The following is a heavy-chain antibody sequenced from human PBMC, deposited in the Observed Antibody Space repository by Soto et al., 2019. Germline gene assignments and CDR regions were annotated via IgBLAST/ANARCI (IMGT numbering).Heavy chain of an antibody. J-gene: IGHJ6*03. CDR3: ATVDITMVRGVTPKMYYYYMDV. Sequence: QVQLVQSGAEVKKPGASVKVSCKVSGYTLTELSMHWVRQAPGKGLEWMGGFDPEDGETIYAQKFQGRVTMTEDTSTDTAYMELSSLRSEDTAVYYCATVDITMVRGVTPKMYYYYMDVWGKGTTVTVSS. CDR1: GYTLTELS. D-gene: IGHD3-10*01. V-gene: IGHV1-24*01. CDR2: FDPEDGET.